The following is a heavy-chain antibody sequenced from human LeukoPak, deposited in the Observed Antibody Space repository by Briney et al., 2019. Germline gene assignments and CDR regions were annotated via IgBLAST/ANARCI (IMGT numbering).Heavy chain of an antibody. D-gene: IGHD6-25*01. CDR3: ASAGSHNWFDP. Sequence: PSETLSLTCTVSGGSISSSSYYWGWIRQPPGKGLEWIGSIYYSGSTYYNPSLKSRVTISVDTSKNQFSLKLSSVTAADTAVYYCASAGSHNWFDPWGQGTLVTVSS. CDR1: GGSISSSSYY. CDR2: IYYSGST. V-gene: IGHV4-39*01. J-gene: IGHJ5*02.